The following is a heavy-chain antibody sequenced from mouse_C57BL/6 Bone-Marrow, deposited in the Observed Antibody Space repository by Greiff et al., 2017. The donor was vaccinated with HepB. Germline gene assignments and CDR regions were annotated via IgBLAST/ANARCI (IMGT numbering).Heavy chain of an antibody. Sequence: QVQLKESGAELARPGASVKMSCKASGYTFTSYTMHWVKQRPGQGLEWIGNINPSSGYTKYNQKFKDKATLTADKSSSTAYMQLGSLTSEDSAVYYCARRGFAYWGQGTLVTVSA. CDR1: GYTFTSYT. CDR3: ARRGFAY. V-gene: IGHV1-4*01. J-gene: IGHJ3*01. CDR2: INPSSGYT.